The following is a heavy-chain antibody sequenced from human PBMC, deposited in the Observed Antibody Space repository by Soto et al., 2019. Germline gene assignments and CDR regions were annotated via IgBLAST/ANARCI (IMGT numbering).Heavy chain of an antibody. CDR3: ARRQEDDVWGSYRGWLDP. J-gene: IGHJ5*02. CDR1: GGSFSGYY. D-gene: IGHD3-16*02. Sequence: QVQLQQWVAGLLKPSETLSLTCAVYGGSFSGYYWSWIRQPPGKGLEWIGEINHSGSTNYNPSLKSRVTISVDTSRTQFALKRSSVTAADTAVYYCARRQEDDVWGSYRGWLDPWGQVTEVTVSS. V-gene: IGHV4-34*01. CDR2: INHSGST.